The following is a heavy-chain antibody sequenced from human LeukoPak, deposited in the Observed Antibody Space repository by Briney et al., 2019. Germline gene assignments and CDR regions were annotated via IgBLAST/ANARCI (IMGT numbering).Heavy chain of an antibody. Sequence: SETLSLTCTVSGGSISSGSYYWSWIRQPAGKGLEWIGRIYTSGSTNYNPSLKSRVTISVDTSKNQFSLKLSYVTAADTAVYYCARDQRYSSSWYPEYWFDPWGQGTLVTVSS. CDR3: ARDQRYSSSWYPEYWFDP. D-gene: IGHD6-13*01. J-gene: IGHJ5*02. V-gene: IGHV4-61*02. CDR1: GGSISSGSYY. CDR2: IYTSGST.